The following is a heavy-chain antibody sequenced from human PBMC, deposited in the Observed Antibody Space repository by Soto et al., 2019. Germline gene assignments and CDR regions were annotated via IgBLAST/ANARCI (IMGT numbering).Heavy chain of an antibody. D-gene: IGHD6-19*01. CDR1: GFTFSSYA. J-gene: IGHJ4*02. V-gene: IGHV3-23*01. CDR3: AKFGGGRGWYEGIDY. Sequence: EVQLLESGGGLVQPGGSLRLSCAASGFTFSSYAMSWVRQAPGKGLEWVSAISGSGGSTYYADSVKGRFTISRDNSKNTRYLQMNSLRAEDTAVYYCAKFGGGRGWYEGIDYWGQGTLVTVSS. CDR2: ISGSGGST.